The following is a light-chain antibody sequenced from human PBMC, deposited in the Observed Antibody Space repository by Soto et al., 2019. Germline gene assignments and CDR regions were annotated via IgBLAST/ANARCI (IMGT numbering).Light chain of an antibody. CDR2: EVS. CDR3: CSYAGSSTPLI. J-gene: IGLJ1*01. V-gene: IGLV2-23*02. CDR1: SSDVGNYNL. Sequence: QCVLTQPASVSGSPGQSITISCTGTSSDVGNYNLVSWYQQHPGKAPKLMIYEVSKRPSGVSNRFSGSKSGNTASLTISGLQAEDEADYYCCSYAGSSTPLIFGTGTKVTVL.